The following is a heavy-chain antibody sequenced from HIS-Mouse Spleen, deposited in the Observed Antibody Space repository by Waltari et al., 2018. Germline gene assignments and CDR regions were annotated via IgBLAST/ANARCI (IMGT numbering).Heavy chain of an antibody. CDR1: GGSISSSSYY. J-gene: IGHJ2*01. D-gene: IGHD6-13*01. CDR3: AREIPYSSSWYDWYFDL. Sequence: QLQLQESGPGLVKPSETLSLTCTVSGGSISSSSYYWGWISQPPGKGLGWIGSIYYSGRTYYNPSLKRRVTISVDTSKNQFSLKLSSVAAADTAVYYCAREIPYSSSWYDWYFDLWGRGTLVTVSS. V-gene: IGHV4-39*07. CDR2: IYYSGRT.